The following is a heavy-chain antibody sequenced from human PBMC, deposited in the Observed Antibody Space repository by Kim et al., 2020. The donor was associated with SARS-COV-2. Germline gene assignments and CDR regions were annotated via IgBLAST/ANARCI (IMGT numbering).Heavy chain of an antibody. V-gene: IGHV4-31*03. Sequence: SETLSLNCTVSGGSISSGGYNWSWIRQHPGKGLEWIGYIYYSGSTYYNTSLKSRVTISVDTSKNQFSLKLSSVTAADTAVYYCARGIGYYDSSGYYYLHGGRYYFDYWGQGTLVTVSS. D-gene: IGHD3-22*01. CDR1: GGSISSGGYN. CDR2: IYYSGST. J-gene: IGHJ4*02. CDR3: ARGIGYYDSSGYYYLHGGRYYFDY.